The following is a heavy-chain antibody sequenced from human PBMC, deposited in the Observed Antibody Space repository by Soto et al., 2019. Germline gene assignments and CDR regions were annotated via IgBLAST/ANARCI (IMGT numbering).Heavy chain of an antibody. CDR1: GGSISSSRYY. CDR2: IYYSGST. J-gene: IGHJ5*02. D-gene: IGHD3-10*01. CDR3: TNSNWFDP. V-gene: IGHV4-39*01. Sequence: QLQLQESGPGLVKPSETLSLTCTVSGGSISSSRYYWGWIRQPPGKGLEWIGRIYYSGSTYYNPSLKSRVTISVDTSKNQFSLKLSSGTAADTAVYYCTNSNWFDPWGQGTLVTVSS.